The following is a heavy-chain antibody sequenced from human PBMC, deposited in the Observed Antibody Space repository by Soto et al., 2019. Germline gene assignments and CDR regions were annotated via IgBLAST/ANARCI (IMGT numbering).Heavy chain of an antibody. D-gene: IGHD3-3*01. CDR2: IIPIFGTA. CDR1: GGTFSSYA. V-gene: IGHV1-69*06. Sequence: GASVKVSCKASGGTFSSYAISWVRQAPGQGLEWMGGIIPIFGTANYAQKFQGRVTITADKSTSTAYMELSSLRSEDTAVYYCAREVLGDYDFWSGYFNWFDPWGQGTLVTVSS. CDR3: AREVLGDYDFWSGYFNWFDP. J-gene: IGHJ5*02.